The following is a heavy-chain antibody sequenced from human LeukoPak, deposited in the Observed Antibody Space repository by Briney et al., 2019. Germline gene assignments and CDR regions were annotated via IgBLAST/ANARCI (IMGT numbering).Heavy chain of an antibody. V-gene: IGHV4-39*07. J-gene: IGHJ4*02. CDR3: AREPSGDKSFDS. D-gene: IGHD1-26*01. CDR2: RFYRGDT. CDR1: GASISRSTYY. Sequence: SETLSLTCTVSGASISRSTYYWVWLRPPPGKGLVVIGTRFYRGDTYYNPSLKSRVTISIDMSENQVSMKLSFVTAADTALYYCAREPSGDKSFDSWGEGTLVTVSS.